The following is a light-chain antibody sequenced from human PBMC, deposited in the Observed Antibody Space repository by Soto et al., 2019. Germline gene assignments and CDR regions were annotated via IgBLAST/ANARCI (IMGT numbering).Light chain of an antibody. V-gene: IGLV2-8*01. CDR3: SSYTGSSYV. CDR2: EVN. Sequence: ALTQPPSASGSPGQSVTISCTGTGSDVGDYNYVSWYQQHPGKAPKLMIYEVNKRPSGVPDRFSGSKSGNTASLTVSGLQAEDEANYYCSSYTGSSYVFGTGTKVTVL. CDR1: GSDVGDYNY. J-gene: IGLJ1*01.